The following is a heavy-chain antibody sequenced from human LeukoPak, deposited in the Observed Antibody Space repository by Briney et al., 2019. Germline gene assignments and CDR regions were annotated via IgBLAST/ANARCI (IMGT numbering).Heavy chain of an antibody. D-gene: IGHD1-26*01. CDR2: IYSGGIT. CDR3: GRDQRGSYGIDY. V-gene: IGHV3-66*01. Sequence: GGSLRLSCAASGFTFSSYAMSWVRQAPGKGLEWVSVIYSGGITYYADSVKGRFTISRDNSKNTLYLQMNSLRAEDTAVYYCGRDQRGSYGIDYWGQGTLVTVSS. CDR1: GFTFSSYA. J-gene: IGHJ4*02.